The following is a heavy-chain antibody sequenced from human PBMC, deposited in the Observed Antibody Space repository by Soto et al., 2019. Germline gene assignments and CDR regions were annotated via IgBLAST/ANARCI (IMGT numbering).Heavy chain of an antibody. CDR3: ASRDSSSWSIDY. Sequence: SETLSLTCTVSGGSISNYYWSWIRQPPGKGLEWIGFMSYRGTTNYNPSLKSRVIISVDTSKNQFSLKLSSVTAADTAVYYCASRDSSSWSIDYWGQGTLVTVSS. D-gene: IGHD6-13*01. V-gene: IGHV4-59*08. J-gene: IGHJ4*02. CDR1: GGSISNYY. CDR2: MSYRGTT.